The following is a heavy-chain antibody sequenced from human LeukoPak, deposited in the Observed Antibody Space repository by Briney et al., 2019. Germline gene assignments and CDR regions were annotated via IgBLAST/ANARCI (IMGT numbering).Heavy chain of an antibody. J-gene: IGHJ4*02. CDR1: GYTFTSYD. D-gene: IGHD6-19*01. CDR2: MNPNSGNT. CDR3: ARGLYSSGWDDY. V-gene: IGHV1-8*01. Sequence: ASVKVSCKASGYTFTSYDINWVRQATGQGLEWMGWMNPNSGNTGYAQKFQGRVTMTRNTSISTAYMELSSLRSEDTAVYYCARGLYSSGWDDYWGQGTLVTVSS.